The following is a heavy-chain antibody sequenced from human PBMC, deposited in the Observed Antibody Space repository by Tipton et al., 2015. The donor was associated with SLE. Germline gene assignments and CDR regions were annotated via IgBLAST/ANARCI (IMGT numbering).Heavy chain of an antibody. V-gene: IGHV4-34*01. Sequence: TLSLTCAVYGASFSGCYWSWIRQPPGKGLEWIGEINHSGSTNYNPSLKSRVTISVDTSKNQFSLKVSSVTAADTAVYYCASCSGGSCYSYWGQGTLVTVSS. CDR3: ASCSGGSCYSY. CDR1: GASFSGCY. J-gene: IGHJ4*02. D-gene: IGHD2-15*01. CDR2: INHSGST.